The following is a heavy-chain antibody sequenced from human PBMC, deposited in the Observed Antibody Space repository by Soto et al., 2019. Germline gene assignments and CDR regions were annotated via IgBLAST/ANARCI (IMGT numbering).Heavy chain of an antibody. V-gene: IGHV1-69*01. Sequence: QVQLVQSGAEVKKPGSSVKVSCKAYGGTFDTFAFSWVRQAPGQGLEWLGGIIPVLGRANYAQRFQDRVSASADGSTSTAFMELSSLNSDDTAVYYCARGPWTQEGPKYYFDFWGQGTLVTVSS. CDR3: ARGPWTQEGPKYYFDF. CDR2: IIPVLGRA. CDR1: GGTFDTFA. J-gene: IGHJ4*02. D-gene: IGHD5-18*01.